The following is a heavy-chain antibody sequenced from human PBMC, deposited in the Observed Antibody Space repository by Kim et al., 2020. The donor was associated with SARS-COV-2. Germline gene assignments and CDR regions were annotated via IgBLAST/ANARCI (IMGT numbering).Heavy chain of an antibody. CDR3: AKPSDSYGDSTLGAFDI. CDR2: ISYDGSNK. CDR1: GFTFSSYG. D-gene: IGHD4-17*01. Sequence: GGSLRLSCAASGFTFSSYGMHWVRQAPGKGLEWVAVISYDGSNKYYADSVKGRFTISRDNSKNTLYLQMNSLRAEDTAVYYCAKPSDSYGDSTLGAFDIWGQGTMVTVSS. V-gene: IGHV3-30*18. J-gene: IGHJ3*02.